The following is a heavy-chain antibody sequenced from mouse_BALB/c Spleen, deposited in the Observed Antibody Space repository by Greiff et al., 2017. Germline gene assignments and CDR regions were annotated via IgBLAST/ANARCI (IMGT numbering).Heavy chain of an antibody. CDR1: GFTFSSYA. V-gene: IGHV5-9-3*01. Sequence: EVQLVESGGGLVKPGGSLKLSCAASGFTFSSYAMSWVRQTPEKRLEWVATISSGGSYNYYPDSVKGRFTISRDNAKNTLYLQMSSLRSEDTAMYYCERQHSYYYAMDYWGQGTSVTVSS. CDR2: ISSGGSYN. D-gene: IGHD2-12*01. CDR3: ERQHSYYYAMDY. J-gene: IGHJ4*01.